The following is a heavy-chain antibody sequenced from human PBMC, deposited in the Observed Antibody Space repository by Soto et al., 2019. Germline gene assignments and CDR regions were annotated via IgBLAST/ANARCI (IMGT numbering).Heavy chain of an antibody. V-gene: IGHV3-49*04. J-gene: IGHJ6*02. D-gene: IGHD3-22*01. CDR1: GFTFGDYA. Sequence: GGSLRLSCTASGFTFGDYAMSWVRQAPGKGLEWVGFIRSKAYGGTTEYAASVKGRFTISRDDSKSIAYLQMNSLKTEDTAVYYCTRDRYTYDSSGYYYTYYYGMDVWGQGTTVTVSS. CDR3: TRDRYTYDSSGYYYTYYYGMDV. CDR2: IRSKAYGGTT.